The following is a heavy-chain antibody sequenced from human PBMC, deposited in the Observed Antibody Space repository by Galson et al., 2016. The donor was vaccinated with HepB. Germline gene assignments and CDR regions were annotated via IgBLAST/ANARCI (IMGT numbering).Heavy chain of an antibody. V-gene: IGHV3-33*06. CDR2: IWYDGSNK. CDR3: TKCRGYSSPGGVPGGPFDY. J-gene: IGHJ4*02. Sequence: SLRLSCAASGFTFSRYGMHWVRQAPGKGLEWLAGIWYDGSNKYYADSVKGRFTISRDSSKNTLFLQMNSLRPEDTAVYYCTKCRGYSSPGGVPGGPFDYWGQGALITVSS. CDR1: GFTFSRYG. D-gene: IGHD6-13*01.